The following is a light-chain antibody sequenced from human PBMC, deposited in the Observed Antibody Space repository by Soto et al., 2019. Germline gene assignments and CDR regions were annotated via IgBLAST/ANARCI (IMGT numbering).Light chain of an antibody. V-gene: IGLV2-14*01. J-gene: IGLJ2*01. Sequence: QSALTQPASVSASPGQSITISCTGTSSDVGGYDYVSWYQQYAGKAPKLTIYNVRNRPSGVSSRFSGSKSGNTASLTISGLQPEDEADYFCSSYTNSGTVLFGGGTKLTVL. CDR1: SSDVGGYDY. CDR2: NVR. CDR3: SSYTNSGTVL.